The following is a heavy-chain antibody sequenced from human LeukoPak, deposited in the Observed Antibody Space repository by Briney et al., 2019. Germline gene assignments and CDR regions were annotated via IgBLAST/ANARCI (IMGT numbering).Heavy chain of an antibody. CDR1: EFTFSSYW. Sequence: PGGSLRLSCAASEFTFSSYWMSWVRQAPGKGLEGVANIKQDGSEKYYVDSVKGRFTISRDNAKNSLYLQMNSLRAEDTAVYYCARGYSRFDYWGQGSLVTVSS. D-gene: IGHD6-13*01. J-gene: IGHJ4*02. CDR3: ARGYSRFDY. CDR2: IKQDGSEK. V-gene: IGHV3-7*01.